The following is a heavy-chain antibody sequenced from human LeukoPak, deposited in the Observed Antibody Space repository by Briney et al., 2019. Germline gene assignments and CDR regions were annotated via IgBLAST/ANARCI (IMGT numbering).Heavy chain of an antibody. J-gene: IGHJ4*02. CDR2: ISSSGSTI. CDR1: GFTFSDYY. V-gene: IGHV3-11*04. Sequence: GGSLRLSCAASGFTFSDYYMSWIRQAPGKGLEWVSYISSSGSTIYYADSVKGRFTISRDNAKNLLYLQMNSLRAEDTAVYYCARDHSREYYYDSSGYYGILDYWGQGTLVTVSS. D-gene: IGHD3-22*01. CDR3: ARDHSREYYYDSSGYYGILDY.